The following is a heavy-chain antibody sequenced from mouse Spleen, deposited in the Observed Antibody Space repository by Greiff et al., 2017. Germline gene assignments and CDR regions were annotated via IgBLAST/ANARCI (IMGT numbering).Heavy chain of an antibody. CDR2: IYPGSGST. CDR3: ARWSYGYGYAMDY. CDR1: GYTFTSYW. V-gene: IGHV1-55*01. J-gene: IGHJ4*01. Sequence: QVQLQQPGAELVKPGASVKMSCKASGYTFTSYWITWVKQRPGQGLEWIGDIYPGSGSTNYNEKFKSKATLTVDTSSSTAYMQLSSLTSEDSAVYYCARWSYGYGYAMDYWGQGTSVTVSS. D-gene: IGHD1-2*01.